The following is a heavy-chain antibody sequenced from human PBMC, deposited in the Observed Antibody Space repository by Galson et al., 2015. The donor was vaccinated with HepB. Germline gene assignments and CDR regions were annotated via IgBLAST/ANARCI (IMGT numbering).Heavy chain of an antibody. Sequence: SLRLSCAASGFTFSSYGMHWVRQAPGKGLEWVAVISYDGSNKYYADSVKGRFTISRDNSKNTLYLQMNSLRAEDTAVYYCAGSSGYYITSWIDYWGQGTLVTVSS. CDR2: ISYDGSNK. J-gene: IGHJ4*02. D-gene: IGHD3-22*01. CDR3: AGSSGYYITSWIDY. CDR1: GFTFSSYG. V-gene: IGHV3-30*03.